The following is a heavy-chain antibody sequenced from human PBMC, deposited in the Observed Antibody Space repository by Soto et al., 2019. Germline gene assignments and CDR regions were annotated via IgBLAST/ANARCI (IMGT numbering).Heavy chain of an antibody. J-gene: IGHJ4*02. D-gene: IGHD2-2*01. CDR1: GYTFTSYA. CDR3: ARDPCTTRCPDY. CDR2: IIAGNGNT. V-gene: IGHV1-3*01. Sequence: QVQLVQSGAEVKKPGASVKVSCKASGYTFTSYAMHWVRQAPGQRLEWMGWIIAGNGNTKYSQKFQGRVTMTRDTSASTGLMERSSLRSQDTAVYYWARDPCTTRCPDYWGQGTRVTVSS.